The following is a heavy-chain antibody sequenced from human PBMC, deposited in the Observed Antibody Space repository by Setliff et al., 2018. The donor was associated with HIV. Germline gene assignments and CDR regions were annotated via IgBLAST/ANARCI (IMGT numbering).Heavy chain of an antibody. V-gene: IGHV4-39*07. Sequence: SETLSLTCTVSGGSISSSRYYWGWIRQPPGKGLEWIASIYFSGNTRYNPSLNNRITISVDSSKNQFSLRLTSVTAADTAVYYCARAIRRAPPSDYLPGDCFDSWGQGTLVTVSS. J-gene: IGHJ4*02. CDR3: ARAIRRAPPSDYLPGDCFDS. CDR1: GGSISSSRYY. CDR2: IYFSGNT. D-gene: IGHD4-17*01.